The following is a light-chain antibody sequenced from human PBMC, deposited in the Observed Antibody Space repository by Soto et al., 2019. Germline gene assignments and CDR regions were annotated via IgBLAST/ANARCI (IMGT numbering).Light chain of an antibody. CDR1: GSDVGNYKY. CDR2: EVS. J-gene: IGLJ1*01. Sequence: QSALTQPASVSGSPGQSITISCTGTGSDVGNYKYVSWYQQHPGKAPTLMIYEVSNRPSGVSNRFSGSKSGNTAALTISGLHAEDETDYDCFSYTSSGTDVFXTGTKGTVL. CDR3: FSYTSSGTDV. V-gene: IGLV2-14*01.